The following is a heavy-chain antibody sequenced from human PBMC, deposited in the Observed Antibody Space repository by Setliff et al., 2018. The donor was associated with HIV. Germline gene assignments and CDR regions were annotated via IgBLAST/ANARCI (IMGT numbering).Heavy chain of an antibody. D-gene: IGHD3-10*01. CDR2: ITWNSDNT. CDR3: VKDLGNYYYMDV. CDR1: GFTFNDYA. Sequence: PGGSLRLSCAASGFTFNDYAMHWVRQPPGKGLEWVSGITWNSDNTYYADSVKGRFTISRDNAKNSVYLQMTSLRPEDTAFYCCVKDLGNYYYMDVWGKGTTVTVSS. J-gene: IGHJ6*03. V-gene: IGHV3-9*01.